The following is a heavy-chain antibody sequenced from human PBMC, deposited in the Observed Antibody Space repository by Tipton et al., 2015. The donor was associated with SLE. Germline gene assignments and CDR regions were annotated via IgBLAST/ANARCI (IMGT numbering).Heavy chain of an antibody. J-gene: IGHJ4*02. CDR2: ITRRGRT. Sequence: TLSLTCAVHDGSLSNYYWSWFRRPPGRGLEWIGEITRRGRTNYNPSLKSRVTISVDTSKNQFSLKLTSVTAADTAVYYCASLAGTYSSYFRDYWGRGALVSVSS. D-gene: IGHD1-26*01. CDR1: DGSLSNYY. V-gene: IGHV4-34*01. CDR3: ASLAGTYSSYFRDY.